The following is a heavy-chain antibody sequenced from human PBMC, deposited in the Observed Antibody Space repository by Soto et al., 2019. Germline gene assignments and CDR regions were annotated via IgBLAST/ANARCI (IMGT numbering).Heavy chain of an antibody. V-gene: IGHV4-31*03. Sequence: PSETLSLTCTVSGGSISSGGYYWSWIRQHPGKGLEWIGYIYYSGSTYYNPSLKSRVTISVDTSKNQFSLKLSSVTAADTAVYYCARSGSRFRPVFDYWGQGTLVTVS. CDR1: GGSISSGGYY. J-gene: IGHJ4*02. D-gene: IGHD1-26*01. CDR3: ARSGSRFRPVFDY. CDR2: IYYSGST.